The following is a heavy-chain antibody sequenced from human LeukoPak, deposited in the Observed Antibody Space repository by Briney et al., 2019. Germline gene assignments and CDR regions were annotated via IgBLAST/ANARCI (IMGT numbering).Heavy chain of an antibody. Sequence: SETLSLTCTVSGGSIRSYSWSWIRQPAGKGLEWIGRIYTSGSTNYNPSLKSRVTISVDTSKNQFSLKLSSVTAADTAVYYCARAQIYCGGDCYYFDYWGQGTLVTVSS. CDR1: GGSIRSYS. D-gene: IGHD2-21*01. J-gene: IGHJ4*02. V-gene: IGHV4-4*07. CDR2: IYTSGST. CDR3: ARAQIYCGGDCYYFDY.